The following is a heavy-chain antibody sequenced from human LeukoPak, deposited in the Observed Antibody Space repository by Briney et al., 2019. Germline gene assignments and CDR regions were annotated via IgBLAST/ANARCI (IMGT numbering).Heavy chain of an antibody. V-gene: IGHV1-69*05. J-gene: IGHJ6*03. CDR2: IIPIFGTA. Sequence: SVKVPCKASGGTFSSYAISWVRQAPGQGLEWMGGIIPIFGTANYAQKFQGRVTITTDESTSTAYMELSSLRSEDTAVYYCARVSRCSSTSCYYYYMDVWGKGTTVTVSS. D-gene: IGHD2-2*01. CDR1: GGTFSSYA. CDR3: ARVSRCSSTSCYYYYMDV.